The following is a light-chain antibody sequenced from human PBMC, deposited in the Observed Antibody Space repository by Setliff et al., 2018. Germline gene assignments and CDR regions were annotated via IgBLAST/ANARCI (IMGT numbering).Light chain of an antibody. CDR1: SSDISVYNY. CDR3: SSYEGGNNYV. J-gene: IGLJ1*01. CDR2: EVS. V-gene: IGLV2-8*01. Sequence: QSALTQPPSASGSPGQSVTISCTGTSSDISVYNYVSWYQQHPGKAPKLMIYEVSKRPSGAPDRFSGSKSGNTASLTISGLQPEDEADYYCSSYEGGNNYVFGSGTKVTVL.